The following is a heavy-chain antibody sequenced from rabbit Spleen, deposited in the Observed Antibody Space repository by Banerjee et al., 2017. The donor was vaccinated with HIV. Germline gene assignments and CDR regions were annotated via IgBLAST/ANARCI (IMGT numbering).Heavy chain of an antibody. Sequence: QEQLVESGGGLVQPGGSLKLPCKASEFDFSRYGVSWVRQAPGKGLEWIGYIDPIFGNTYYANWVNGRFTISSHNAQNTLYLQLSSLTAADTATYFCVRDQAGDADYGPYYLNLWGPGTLVTVS. D-gene: IGHD2-1*01. CDR3: VRDQAGDADYGPYYLNL. J-gene: IGHJ4*01. V-gene: IGHV1S47*01. CDR1: EFDFSRYG. CDR2: IDPIFGNT.